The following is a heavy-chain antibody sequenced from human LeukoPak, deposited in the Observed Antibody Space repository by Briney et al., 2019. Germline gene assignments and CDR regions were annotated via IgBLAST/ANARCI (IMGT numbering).Heavy chain of an antibody. J-gene: IGHJ4*02. D-gene: IGHD3-22*01. V-gene: IGHV2-70*01. Sequence: SGPALVKPTQTLTLTCTFSGFSLSTSGMCVSWIRQPPGKALEWLALIDWDDDKYYSTSLKTRLTISKDTSKNQVVLTMANMDPVDTATYYCARSGSVRDSSGYDFDYWGQGTLVTVSS. CDR3: ARSGSVRDSSGYDFDY. CDR1: GFSLSTSGMC. CDR2: IDWDDDK.